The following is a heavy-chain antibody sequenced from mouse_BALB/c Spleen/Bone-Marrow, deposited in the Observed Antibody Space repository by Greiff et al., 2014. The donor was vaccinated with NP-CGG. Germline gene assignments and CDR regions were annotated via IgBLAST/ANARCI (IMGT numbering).Heavy chain of an antibody. J-gene: IGHJ3*01. CDR3: ARRQFITTAAWFAY. CDR1: GYTFTSYV. D-gene: IGHD1-2*01. CDR2: INPYNDGT. Sequence: EVQLQQSGPELVKSGASVKMSCKASGYTFTSYVMHWVKQKPGQGLEWIGYINPYNDGTKYNEKFKGKATLTSDKSSSTAYMELSSLTSEDSAVYYCARRQFITTAAWFAYWGQGTLVTVSA. V-gene: IGHV1-14*01.